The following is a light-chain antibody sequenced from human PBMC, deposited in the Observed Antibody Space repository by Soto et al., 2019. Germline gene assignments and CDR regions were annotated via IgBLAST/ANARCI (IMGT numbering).Light chain of an antibody. CDR2: GTS. CDR1: QNVGRN. Sequence: EIVMTQSPDTLSVSPGERATLSCRASQNVGRNVAWYQQRTGQAPRLLIHGTSTRAADIPARFSGSVSGTEFTLTINSLQPEDFVIYYCQQYNNWPAMSTFGQGTQLEMK. CDR3: QQYNNWPAMST. V-gene: IGKV3-15*01. J-gene: IGKJ2*01.